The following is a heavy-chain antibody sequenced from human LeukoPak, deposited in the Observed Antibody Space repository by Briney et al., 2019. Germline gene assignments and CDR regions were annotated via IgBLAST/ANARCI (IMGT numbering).Heavy chain of an antibody. J-gene: IGHJ4*02. CDR1: GVTFSSCA. D-gene: IGHD3-22*01. Sequence: PGRSLRLSCAASGVTFSSCAMHWVRQAPGKGLEWVALISYDGSNKYYADSVKGRFTISRDNSKNTLYLQMNSLRAEDTAVYYCAKEWYYYDSSGYSVSTGIDYWGQGTLVTVSS. CDR3: AKEWYYYDSSGYSVSTGIDY. CDR2: ISYDGSNK. V-gene: IGHV3-30*04.